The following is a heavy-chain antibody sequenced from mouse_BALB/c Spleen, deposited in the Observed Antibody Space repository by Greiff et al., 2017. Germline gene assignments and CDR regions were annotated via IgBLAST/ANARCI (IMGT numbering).Heavy chain of an antibody. CDR2: ISNGGGST. J-gene: IGHJ3*01. Sequence: DVMLVESGGGLVQPGGSLKLSCAASGFTFSSYTMSWVRQTPEKRLEWVAYISNGGGSTYYPDTVKGRFTISRDNAKNTLYLQMSSLKSEDTAMYYCARLGSGWFAYWGQGTLVTVSA. CDR3: ARLGSGWFAY. V-gene: IGHV5-12-2*01. D-gene: IGHD1-1*01. CDR1: GFTFSSYT.